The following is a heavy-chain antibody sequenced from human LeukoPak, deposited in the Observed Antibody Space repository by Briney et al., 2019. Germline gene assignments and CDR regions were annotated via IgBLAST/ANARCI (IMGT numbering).Heavy chain of an antibody. D-gene: IGHD3-16*02. CDR2: INHSGST. J-gene: IGHJ4*02. V-gene: IGHV4-34*01. Sequence: SETLSLTCAVHGGSFNGYYWNWVRQPPGKGLEWIGEINHSGSTNYNPSLKSRVTISVETCKKQFSLMLSSVTAADTAVYYCARGRYSRDYVWGSYRFVYWGQGTLVTVSS. CDR1: GGSFNGYY. CDR3: ARGRYSRDYVWGSYRFVY.